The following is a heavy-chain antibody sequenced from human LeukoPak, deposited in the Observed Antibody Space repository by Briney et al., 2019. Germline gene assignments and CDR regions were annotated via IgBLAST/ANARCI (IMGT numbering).Heavy chain of an antibody. D-gene: IGHD2-15*01. CDR1: VYTFTSYY. Sequence: ASVNDSCQVSVYTFTSYYMHGVRPAPAQGLAGIGIINPNGGSTRYAQRFHGRVTMTRDTSTSTVYMELSSLRSEDTAVYYCARVPYCSGGSCYDYYYYGMDVWGQGTTVTVSS. CDR3: ARVPYCSGGSCYDYYYYGMDV. J-gene: IGHJ6*02. V-gene: IGHV1-46*01. CDR2: INPNGGST.